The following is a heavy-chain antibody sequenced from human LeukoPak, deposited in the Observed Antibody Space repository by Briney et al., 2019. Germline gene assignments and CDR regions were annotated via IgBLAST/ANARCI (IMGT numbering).Heavy chain of an antibody. J-gene: IGHJ4*02. D-gene: IGHD1-26*01. CDR3: ARDRASGTYCLDY. CDR1: GYTFTNYG. CDR2: ISAYNGNT. V-gene: IGHV1-18*01. Sequence: ASVKVSCKASGYTFTNYGITWGRQAPGQGLEWMGWISAYNGNTNYAQKLQGRVTMTTDTSTGTAYMELRNLRSDDTAVYYCARDRASGTYCLDYWGQGTLVTVSS.